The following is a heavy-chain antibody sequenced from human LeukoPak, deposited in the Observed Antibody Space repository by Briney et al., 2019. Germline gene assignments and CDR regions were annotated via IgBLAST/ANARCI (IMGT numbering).Heavy chain of an antibody. CDR2: INPNSGGT. J-gene: IGHJ4*02. D-gene: IGHD5-24*01. CDR3: ARQDMEMTDFDY. V-gene: IGHV1-2*02. Sequence: ASVKVSCKASGYTFTGYYMHWVRQPPGQGLEWMGWINPNSGGTNYAQKFQGRVTMTRDTSISTAYMELSRLRSDDTAVYYCARQDMEMTDFDYWGQGTLVTVSS. CDR1: GYTFTGYY.